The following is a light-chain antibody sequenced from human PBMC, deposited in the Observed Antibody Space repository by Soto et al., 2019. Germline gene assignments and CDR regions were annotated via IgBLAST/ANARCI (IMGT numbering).Light chain of an antibody. J-gene: IGKJ1*01. V-gene: IGKV1-5*01. CDR3: QKYNSAPWT. CDR2: DAS. CDR1: QNINNW. Sequence: DIQMTQSPSTLSASIGDRVSITCRASQNINNWIAWYQQKPGKAPKLLIYDASSLESGVPSRFSGSGSGTEFTLTISSLQPEDVATYYCQKYNSAPWTFGQGTKVDIK.